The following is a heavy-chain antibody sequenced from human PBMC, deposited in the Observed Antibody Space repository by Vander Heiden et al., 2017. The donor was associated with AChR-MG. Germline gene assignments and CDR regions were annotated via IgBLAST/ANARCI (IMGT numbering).Heavy chain of an antibody. V-gene: IGHV3-30*03. CDR3: ETYTTYDILTGYYKGPEVY. D-gene: IGHD3-9*01. CDR1: GFTFSSDG. Sequence: QVQLVESGGGVVQPGRSLRLSCAASGFTFSSDGTHWVRQAPGKGLEWVAVISYDGSNKYYADSVKGRFTISRDNSKNTLYLQMNSLRAEDTAVYYCETYTTYDILTGYYKGPEVYWGQGTLVTVSS. J-gene: IGHJ4*02. CDR2: ISYDGSNK.